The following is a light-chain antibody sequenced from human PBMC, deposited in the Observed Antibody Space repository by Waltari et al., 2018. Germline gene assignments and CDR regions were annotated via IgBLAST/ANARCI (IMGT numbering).Light chain of an antibody. CDR3: QQYNTYPLT. V-gene: IGKV1-5*03. J-gene: IGKJ4*01. Sequence: DIQMTQSPSTLSASVGDRVTITCRASQSLGNWLAWYQQKPGKAPKLLLYGASNLESGVPSRFSGSGSGTEFTLTISSLQYDDFATYYCQQYNTYPLTFGGGTKVEI. CDR2: GAS. CDR1: QSLGNW.